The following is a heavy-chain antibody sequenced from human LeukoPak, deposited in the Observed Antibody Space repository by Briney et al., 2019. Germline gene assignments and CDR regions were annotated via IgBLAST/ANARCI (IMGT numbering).Heavy chain of an antibody. J-gene: IGHJ5*02. CDR3: ARDRLTEVRGVSWFDP. CDR2: IRQDGSEK. D-gene: IGHD3-10*01. CDR1: GFTFSSYW. V-gene: IGHV3-7*01. Sequence: GGSLRLSRAASGFTFSSYWMSWVRQAPGKGLEWLANIRQDGSEKYYVGSVKGRFTISRDNAKNSLDLQMNSLRVEDTAVYYCARDRLTEVRGVSWFDPWGQGTLVTASS.